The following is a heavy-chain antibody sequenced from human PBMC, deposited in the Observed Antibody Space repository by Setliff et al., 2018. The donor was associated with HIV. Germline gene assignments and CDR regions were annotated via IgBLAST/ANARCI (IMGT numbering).Heavy chain of an antibody. CDR3: AKGVKWLDP. J-gene: IGHJ5*02. CDR2: IKSKADGGTV. D-gene: IGHD3-16*01. V-gene: IGHV3-15*01. Sequence: PGGSLRLSCAASGFTFSNAWMNWVRQAPGKGLEWIGRIKSKADGGTVDYAAPVNGRFTISGDISNNILYLHMNSLIPEDTAVYYCAKGVKWLDPWGQGTLVTVSS. CDR1: GFTFSNAW.